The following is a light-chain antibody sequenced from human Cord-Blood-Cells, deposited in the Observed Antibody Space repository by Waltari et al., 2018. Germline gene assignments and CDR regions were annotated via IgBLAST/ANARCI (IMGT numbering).Light chain of an antibody. V-gene: IGLV2-23*02. Sequence: QSALTQPASVSGSPGQSITISCTGTSSDVGGYNYVSWYQQHPGKAPKLMLYDVSKRPSGFSNRVSGSKSGNTASLTISGLQAEDEADYYCCSYAGSSTWVFGGGTKLTVL. J-gene: IGLJ3*02. CDR1: SSDVGGYNY. CDR2: DVS. CDR3: CSYAGSSTWV.